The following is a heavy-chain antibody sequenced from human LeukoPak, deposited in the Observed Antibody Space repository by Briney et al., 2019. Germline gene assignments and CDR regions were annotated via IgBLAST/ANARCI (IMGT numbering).Heavy chain of an antibody. CDR1: GYTFTSYG. CDR2: ISTFNGNT. Sequence: GASVKVSCKASGYTFTSYGISWVRQAPGQGLEWMGWISTFNGNTNYPQKFQGRVTMTTDTSTRTGYMELRSLRSDDTVVYYCARSAGGGNWYQTFDYWGQGTLVTVSS. D-gene: IGHD6-13*01. CDR3: ARSAGGGNWYQTFDY. V-gene: IGHV1-18*01. J-gene: IGHJ4*02.